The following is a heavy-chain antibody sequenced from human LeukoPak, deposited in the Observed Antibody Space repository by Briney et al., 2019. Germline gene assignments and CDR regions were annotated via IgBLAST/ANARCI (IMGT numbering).Heavy chain of an antibody. V-gene: IGHV1-2*02. CDR2: INPNSGGT. J-gene: IGHJ6*03. CDR3: ARSVLRYFDWLFPHRYYYYYMDV. D-gene: IGHD3-9*01. Sequence: ASVKVSCKASGYTFTGYYMHWVRQAPGQGLEWMGWINPNSGGTNYAQKLQGRVTMTTDTSTSTAYMELRSLRSDDTAVYYCARSVLRYFDWLFPHRYYYYYMDVWGKGTTVTISS. CDR1: GYTFTGYY.